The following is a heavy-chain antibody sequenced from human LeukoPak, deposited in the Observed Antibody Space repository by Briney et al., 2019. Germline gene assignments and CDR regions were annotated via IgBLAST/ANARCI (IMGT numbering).Heavy chain of an antibody. CDR3: ARRGTRERGYFDY. J-gene: IGHJ4*02. CDR2: TYYRSKWYN. D-gene: IGHD3-16*01. V-gene: IGHV6-1*01. CDR1: GDSVSSNNVA. Sequence: SQTLSLTYAISGDSVSSNNVAWNWIRQSPSRGLEWLGRTYYRSKWYNEYAESVKSRITINPDTTKNHFSLQLNSVTPEDTAVYYCARRGTRERGYFDYWGQGTLATVSS.